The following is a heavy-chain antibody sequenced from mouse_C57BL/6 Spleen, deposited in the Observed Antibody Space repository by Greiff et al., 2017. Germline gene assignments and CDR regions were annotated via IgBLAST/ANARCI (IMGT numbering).Heavy chain of an antibody. J-gene: IGHJ3*01. Sequence: VQGVESGAELVRPGASVKLSCKASGYTFTDYYINWVKQRPGQGLEWIARIYPGSGNTYYNEKFKGKATLTAEKSSSTAYMQLSSLTSEDSAVYFCARSNYSNFAYWGQGTLVTVSA. V-gene: IGHV1-76*01. CDR2: IYPGSGNT. CDR1: GYTFTDYY. CDR3: ARSNYSNFAY. D-gene: IGHD2-5*01.